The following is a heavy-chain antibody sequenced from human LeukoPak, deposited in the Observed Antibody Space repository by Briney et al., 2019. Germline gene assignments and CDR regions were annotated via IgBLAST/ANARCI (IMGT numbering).Heavy chain of an antibody. J-gene: IGHJ4*02. V-gene: IGHV4-34*01. D-gene: IGHD6-19*01. CDR2: INHSGST. Sequence: PSETLSLTCAVYGVSFSGYYWSWVRQPPGKGLEWVWEINHSGSTNYNPSLKSRVTISVDTSKNQFSLKLSSVTAADTAVYYCARTIDGEWLGYFDYWGQGTLVTVSS. CDR3: ARTIDGEWLGYFDY. CDR1: GVSFSGYY.